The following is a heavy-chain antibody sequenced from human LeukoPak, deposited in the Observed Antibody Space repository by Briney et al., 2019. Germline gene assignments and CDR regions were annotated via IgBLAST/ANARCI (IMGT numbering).Heavy chain of an antibody. CDR3: ARDQGGYYPFDY. J-gene: IGHJ4*02. D-gene: IGHD3-22*01. CDR2: ISYDGSNK. Sequence: QSGGSLRLSCAASGFTFSSYWMSWVRQAPGKGLEWVAVISYDGSNKYYADSVKGRFTISRDNSKNTLYLQMNSLRAEDTAVYYCARDQGGYYPFDYWGQGTLVTVSS. CDR1: GFTFSSYW. V-gene: IGHV3-30-3*01.